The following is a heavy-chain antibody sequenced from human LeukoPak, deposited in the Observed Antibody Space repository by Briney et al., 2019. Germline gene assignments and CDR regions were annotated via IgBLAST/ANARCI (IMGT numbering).Heavy chain of an antibody. CDR1: GFTVSSNY. CDR2: IYSGGST. Sequence: GGSLRLSCAASGFTVSSNYMTWVRQAPGKGLDWVSVIYSGGSTYYADSVKGRFTISRDNSKNTLHLQMSSLRAEDTAVYYCARGAVGATTRGSFDYWGQGTLVTVSS. D-gene: IGHD1-26*01. J-gene: IGHJ4*02. V-gene: IGHV3-53*01. CDR3: ARGAVGATTRGSFDY.